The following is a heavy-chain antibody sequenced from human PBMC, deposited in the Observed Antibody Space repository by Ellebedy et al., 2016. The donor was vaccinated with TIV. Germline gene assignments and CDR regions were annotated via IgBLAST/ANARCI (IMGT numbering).Heavy chain of an antibody. D-gene: IGHD5-24*01. CDR2: ISSNGGST. V-gene: IGHV3-64*02. J-gene: IGHJ3*02. CDR3: AREDGYNSGAFDI. Sequence: GESLKISCAASGFTFSSYAMHWVRQAPVKGLEYVSAISSNGGSTYYADSVKGRFTISRDNSKNTLYLQMGSLRAEDMAVYYCAREDGYNSGAFDIWGQGKWSPSLQ. CDR1: GFTFSSYA.